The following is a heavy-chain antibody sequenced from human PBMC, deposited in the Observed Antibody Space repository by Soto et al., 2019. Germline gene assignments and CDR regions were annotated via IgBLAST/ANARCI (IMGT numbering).Heavy chain of an antibody. CDR1: GYTFTSYG. J-gene: IGHJ3*02. CDR3: ARTAWVFRTTWGVPHPPDQI. CDR2: ISAYNGNT. D-gene: IGHD4-17*01. V-gene: IGHV1-18*01. Sequence: ASVKVSCKASGYTFTSYGISWVRQAPGQGLEWMGWISAYNGNTNYAQKLQGRVTMTTDTSTSTAYMELRSLRSDDTAVYYCARTAWVFRTTWGVPHPPDQIWGHGTMVTV.